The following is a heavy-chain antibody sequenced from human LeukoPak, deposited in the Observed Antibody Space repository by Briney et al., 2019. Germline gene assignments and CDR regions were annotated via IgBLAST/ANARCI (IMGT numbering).Heavy chain of an antibody. V-gene: IGHV3-30*02. Sequence: GGSLRLSCAASGFMFGAYDMHWVRQAPGKGLEWVAFIQNDGTTKYYADSVRGRFTISRDNSNHTLYLQMSSLRPEDTAVLYCARDPGTYCLDFWGQGTLVTVSS. CDR1: GFMFGAYD. CDR2: IQNDGTTK. J-gene: IGHJ4*02. CDR3: ARDPGTYCLDF. D-gene: IGHD1-26*01.